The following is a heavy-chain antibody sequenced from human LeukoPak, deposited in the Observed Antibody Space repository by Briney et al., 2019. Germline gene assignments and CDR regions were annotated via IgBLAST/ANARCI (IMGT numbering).Heavy chain of an antibody. D-gene: IGHD3-16*02. Sequence: GASVNVSCKASGYTFTSYGISWVRQAPGQGLEWMGWISAYNGNTNYAQKLQGRVTMTTDTSTSTAYMELRSLRSDDTAVYHCARFCEDYVWGSYRYIRGYFDYWGQGTLVTVSS. V-gene: IGHV1-18*01. CDR3: ARFCEDYVWGSYRYIRGYFDY. J-gene: IGHJ4*02. CDR2: ISAYNGNT. CDR1: GYTFTSYG.